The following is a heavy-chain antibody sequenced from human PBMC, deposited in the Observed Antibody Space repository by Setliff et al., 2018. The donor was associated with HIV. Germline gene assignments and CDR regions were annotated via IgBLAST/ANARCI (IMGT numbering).Heavy chain of an antibody. CDR1: GGPIISSSFY. CDR2: IYYTGST. V-gene: IGHV4-39*01. CDR3: ARVPSSDSSPFDY. Sequence: TSETLSLTCTVSGGPIISSSFYWGWIRQSPGKGLEWIGSIYYTGSTHYNPSLKSRVTMSVDTSKNQFSLKLSSVTVAETAVYYCARVPSSDSSPFDYWGQGSLVTVSS. J-gene: IGHJ4*02. D-gene: IGHD3-22*01.